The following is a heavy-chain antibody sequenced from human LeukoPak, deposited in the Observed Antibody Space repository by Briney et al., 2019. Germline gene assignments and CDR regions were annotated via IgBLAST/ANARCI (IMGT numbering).Heavy chain of an antibody. CDR1: GFTFSSYS. CDR2: ISTSSSYI. V-gene: IGHV3-21*01. D-gene: IGHD6-19*01. J-gene: IGHJ4*02. Sequence: GGSLRLSCAASGFTFSSYSMNWVRQAPGKGLEWVSSISTSSSYIYYADSVKGRFTISRDNAKNSLYLQMNSLRAEDTAVYYCARAIFSSGWYLVDYWGQGTLVTVS. CDR3: ARAIFSSGWYLVDY.